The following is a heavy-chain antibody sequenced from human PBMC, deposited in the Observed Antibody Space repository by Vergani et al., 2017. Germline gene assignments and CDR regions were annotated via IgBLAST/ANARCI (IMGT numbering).Heavy chain of an antibody. D-gene: IGHD2-21*01. CDR2: FIPLFGTA. V-gene: IGHV1-69*13. Sequence: QVHLVQSAADVKNPGSSVRVSCKASGGTFTNFPFNWVRQAPGQGLEWLGKFIPLFGTADYGRQSQGRVTFTADESTNTAYMELTSLTSVDTAVYFCAVGPMVSAYYLDNWGQGPLFTVSS. J-gene: IGHJ4*02. CDR1: GGTFTNFP. CDR3: AVGPMVSAYYLDN.